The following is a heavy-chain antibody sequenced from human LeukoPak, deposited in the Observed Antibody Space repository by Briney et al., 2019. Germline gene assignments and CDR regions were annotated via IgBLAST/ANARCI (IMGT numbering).Heavy chain of an antibody. V-gene: IGHV3-21*01. CDR3: ARGPAAGAWYFDY. D-gene: IGHD6-13*01. Sequence: GGSLRLSCAASGFTFSSYSMNWVRQAPGKGLEWVSSISSSSSYIYYADSVKGRFTISRDNAKNSLYLQMNSLRAEDTAVYYCARGPAAGAWYFDYWGQGTLVTVSS. J-gene: IGHJ4*02. CDR2: ISSSSSYI. CDR1: GFTFSSYS.